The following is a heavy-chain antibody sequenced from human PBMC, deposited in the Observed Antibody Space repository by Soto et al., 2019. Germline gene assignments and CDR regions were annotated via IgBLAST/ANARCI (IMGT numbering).Heavy chain of an antibody. CDR2: MNPNSGHT. CDR3: ASGMSTT. Sequence: QVQLVQSGAEVKKPGASVKVSCKASGYTFTNYDINWMRQATGQGLEWMGWMNPNSGHTNYAQKFQGRATMTRNTSIRTAYMELTSLRSEDTAVYYCASGMSTTWGQGTLVTVSS. J-gene: IGHJ5*02. D-gene: IGHD2-2*01. CDR1: GYTFTNYD. V-gene: IGHV1-8*01.